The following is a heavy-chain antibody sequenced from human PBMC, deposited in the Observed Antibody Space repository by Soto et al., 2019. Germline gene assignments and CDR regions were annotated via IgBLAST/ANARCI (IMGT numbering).Heavy chain of an antibody. CDR3: ARDQALVVPSLVNSDYYYYAMDV. V-gene: IGHV3-66*01. CDR1: GFIVSNNS. J-gene: IGHJ6*02. Sequence: LRLSCAASGFIVSNNSMTWVRQAPGKGLEWISMIFSGGSTKYGDSVRGRFTVSRDISKNTLYLQMNGLRDDDTAIYFCARDQALVVPSLVNSDYYYYAMDVWGQGTTVTVSS. D-gene: IGHD2-15*01. CDR2: IFSGGST.